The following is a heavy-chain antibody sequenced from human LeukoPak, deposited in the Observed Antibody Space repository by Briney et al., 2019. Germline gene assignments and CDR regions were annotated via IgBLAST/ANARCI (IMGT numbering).Heavy chain of an antibody. D-gene: IGHD1-7*01. J-gene: IGHJ6*02. CDR3: ARGAAGTTPDYYYFGLDV. V-gene: IGHV5-51*01. Sequence: MSGASLQISCKGSGSRSTDYWIGWVRQLPGKGLEWMGIIYPGDSDTRYSPSFQGQFTISADKSINTAHLQWSSLKASDTAIYYCARGAAGTTPDYYYFGLDVCGQGTTVRVSS. CDR2: IYPGDSDT. CDR1: GSRSTDYW.